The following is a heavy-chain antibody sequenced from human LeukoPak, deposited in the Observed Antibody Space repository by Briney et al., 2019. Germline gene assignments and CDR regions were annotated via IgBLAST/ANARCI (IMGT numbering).Heavy chain of an antibody. CDR2: IYYSGST. CDR3: ARHFGIDFDY. D-gene: IGHD3-3*01. J-gene: IGHJ4*02. V-gene: IGHV4-59*08. CDR1: DGSISSYY. Sequence: KPSETLSLTCTVSDGSISSYYWSWIRQPPGKGLEWIGYIYYSGSTNYNPSLKSRVTISVDTSKNQFSLKLSSVTAADTAVYYCARHFGIDFDYWGQGTLVTVSS.